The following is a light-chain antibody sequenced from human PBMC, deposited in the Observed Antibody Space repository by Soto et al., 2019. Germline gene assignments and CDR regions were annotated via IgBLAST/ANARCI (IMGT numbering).Light chain of an antibody. V-gene: IGKV3-20*01. Sequence: EIVLTQSPDTLSLSPGERATLSCRASQSVRSNYLAWYQQKPGQAPRFLIYDASSRATGIPDRFSGSGSGTDFTLTISRLEPEDFAVYYCQQYGSSPLTFGGGTKGISN. J-gene: IGKJ4*01. CDR2: DAS. CDR1: QSVRSNY. CDR3: QQYGSSPLT.